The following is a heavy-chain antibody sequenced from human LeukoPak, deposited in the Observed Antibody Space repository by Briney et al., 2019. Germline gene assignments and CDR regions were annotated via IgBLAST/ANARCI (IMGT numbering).Heavy chain of an antibody. V-gene: IGHV2-5*02. CDR1: GISLSTSGVG. D-gene: IGHD4/OR15-4a*01. Sequence: SGPTLVNPTQTLTLTCTFSGISLSTSGVGVGWIRQPPGKALEWLALIYWDDDKRYSPSLKSRLTITKDSSRNQVVLRMTNMDPVDTATYFCTHLYRAHFDYWGQGTLVTVSS. J-gene: IGHJ4*02. CDR3: THLYRAHFDY. CDR2: IYWDDDK.